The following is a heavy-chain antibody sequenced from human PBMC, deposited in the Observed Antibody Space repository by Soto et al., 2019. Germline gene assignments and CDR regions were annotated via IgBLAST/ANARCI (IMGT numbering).Heavy chain of an antibody. CDR3: ARGAPPYCDYYYGMDV. CDR1: GGSISSGDYY. V-gene: IGHV4-30-4*01. CDR2: IYYSGST. J-gene: IGHJ6*02. D-gene: IGHD2-8*02. Sequence: QVQLQESGPGLVKPSQTLSLTCTVSGGSISSGDYYWSWIRQPPGKGLEWIGYIYYSGSTYYNPSLKSRVTLSVDTSKNQFSLTLSSVTAADTAVYYCARGAPPYCDYYYGMDVWGQGTTVTVSS.